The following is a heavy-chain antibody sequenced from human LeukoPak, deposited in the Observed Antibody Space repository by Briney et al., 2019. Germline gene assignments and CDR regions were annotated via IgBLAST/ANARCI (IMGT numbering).Heavy chain of an antibody. D-gene: IGHD3-9*01. CDR1: GFTFSSYS. J-gene: IGHJ4*02. CDR2: ISSSSSYI. Sequence: GGSLRLYCAASGFTFSSYSMNWVRQAPGKGLEWVSSISSSSSYIYYADSVKGRFTISRDNAKNSLYLQMNSLRGEDTAVYYCARDVDQFCPLDYWGQGTLVTVSS. V-gene: IGHV3-21*01. CDR3: ARDVDQFCPLDY.